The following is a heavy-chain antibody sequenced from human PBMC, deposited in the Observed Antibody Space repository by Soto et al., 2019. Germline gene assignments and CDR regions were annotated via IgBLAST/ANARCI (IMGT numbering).Heavy chain of an antibody. Sequence: QLHLQESGSGLVKPSQTLSLTCVASGGSITIGSYSWSWIRQPPGKGLEWIGSIWHSGTTHYNPSLSSRVTISVDTSKNQFSLSLNSVTAADTAVFYCARVDDGDFFDSWGQGTLVTVSS. V-gene: IGHV4-30-2*01. CDR3: ARVDDGDFFDS. D-gene: IGHD4-17*01. J-gene: IGHJ4*02. CDR1: GGSITIGSYS. CDR2: IWHSGTT.